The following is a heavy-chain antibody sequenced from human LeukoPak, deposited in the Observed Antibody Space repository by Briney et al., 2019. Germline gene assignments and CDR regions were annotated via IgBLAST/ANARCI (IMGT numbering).Heavy chain of an antibody. CDR3: ARDRYYYDSSGYYYGMDV. Sequence: GGSLRLSCAASGFTFSSYSMNWVRQAPGKGLEWVSFISSSSSYIYYADSVKGRFTISRDNAKNSLYLQMNSLRAEDTAVYYCARDRYYYDSSGYYYGMDVWGQGTRVSVSS. CDR2: ISSSSSYI. D-gene: IGHD3-22*01. CDR1: GFTFSSYS. J-gene: IGHJ6*02. V-gene: IGHV3-21*01.